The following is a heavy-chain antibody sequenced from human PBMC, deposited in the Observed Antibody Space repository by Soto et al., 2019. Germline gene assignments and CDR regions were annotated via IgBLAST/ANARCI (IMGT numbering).Heavy chain of an antibody. J-gene: IGHJ5*02. CDR2: IWYDGSNK. CDR1: GFTFSSYG. D-gene: IGHD2-2*01. V-gene: IGHV3-33*01. CDR3: ARDNRYCSSTSCSGWFDP. Sequence: GGSLRLSCAASGFTFSSYGMHWVRQAPGKGLEWVAVIWYDGSNKYYADSVKGRFTISRDNSKNTLYLQMNSLRAEDTAVYYCARDNRYCSSTSCSGWFDPWGQGTLVTVSS.